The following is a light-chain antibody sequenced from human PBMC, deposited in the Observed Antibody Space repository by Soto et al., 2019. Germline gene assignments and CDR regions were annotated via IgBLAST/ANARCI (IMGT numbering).Light chain of an antibody. CDR3: QQYYDYPLT. CDR2: PTS. CDR1: QTINRG. V-gene: IGKV1-5*03. Sequence: DIQMTQSPSTLSASVGDRATITCRASQTINRGLAWYQQEPGKAPKVLIYPTSILESGVPSRFSGGGSGTEFTLTISSLQPDDFATYYCQQYYDYPLTFGGGTKVEIE. J-gene: IGKJ4*01.